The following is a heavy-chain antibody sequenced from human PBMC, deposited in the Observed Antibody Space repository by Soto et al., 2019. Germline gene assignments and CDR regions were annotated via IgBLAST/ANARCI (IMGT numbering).Heavy chain of an antibody. Sequence: QVQLQQWGAGLLKPSETLSLTCAVYGGSFSGYYWSWIRQPPGKGLEWIGEINHSGSTNYNPSLKSRVTISVDTSKNQFSLKLSSVTAADTAVYYCARTLRKVTMVRGVTIWFDPWGQGTLVTVSS. D-gene: IGHD3-10*01. CDR3: ARTLRKVTMVRGVTIWFDP. CDR1: GGSFSGYY. J-gene: IGHJ5*02. CDR2: INHSGST. V-gene: IGHV4-34*01.